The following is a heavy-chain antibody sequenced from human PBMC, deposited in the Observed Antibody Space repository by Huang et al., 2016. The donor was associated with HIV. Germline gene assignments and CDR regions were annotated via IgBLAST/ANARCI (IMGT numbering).Heavy chain of an antibody. V-gene: IGHV5-51*01. D-gene: IGHD5-18*01. Sequence: EVLLVQSGAELKGPGESLKISCKASGYGFSSYWIGWVRQKPGKGREGMGILYPRGTETKCSPSVDGQVTNSADKSTRTAYLKWESLKTPDTAVYFWARQVDGCRAHFDFWGQGTLVSVSS. CDR1: GYGFSSYW. CDR3: ARQVDGCRAHFDF. J-gene: IGHJ4*02. CDR2: LYPRGTET.